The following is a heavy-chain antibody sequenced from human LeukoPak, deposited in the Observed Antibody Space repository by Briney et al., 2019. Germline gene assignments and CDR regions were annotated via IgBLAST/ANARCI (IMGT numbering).Heavy chain of an antibody. CDR2: INQDESAK. V-gene: IGHV3-7*01. CDR1: GFTFSRFW. CDR3: ARGKRFGELFYFDY. D-gene: IGHD3-10*01. Sequence: PGGSLRLSCAASGFTFSRFWMSWVRQAPGKGLEWVASINQDESAKYYVDSVRGRFTISRDNAKNPLYLQMNSLRAEDTAIYYCARGKRFGELFYFDYWGQGTLVTVSS. J-gene: IGHJ4*02.